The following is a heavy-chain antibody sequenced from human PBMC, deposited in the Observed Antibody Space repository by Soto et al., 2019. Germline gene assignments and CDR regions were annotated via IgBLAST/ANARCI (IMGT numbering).Heavy chain of an antibody. CDR1: GGSISSSSYY. V-gene: IGHV4-39*01. Sequence: SETLSLTCTVSGGSISSSSYYWGWIRQPPGKGLEWIGSIYYSGSTYYNPSLKSRVTISVDTPKNQFSLKLSSVTAADTAVYYCARLSGIYYYYGMDVWGQGTTVTVSS. CDR3: ARLSGIYYYYGMDV. J-gene: IGHJ6*02. CDR2: IYYSGST.